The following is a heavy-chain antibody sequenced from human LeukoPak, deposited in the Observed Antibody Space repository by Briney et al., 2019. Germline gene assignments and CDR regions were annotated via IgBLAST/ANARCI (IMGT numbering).Heavy chain of an antibody. CDR3: ARDNYGSGSSYYYYYYGMDV. CDR2: IKQDGSEK. Sequence: PGGSLRLSCAASGFTFSSYWMSRVRQAPGKGLEWVANIKQDGSEKYYVDSVKGRFTISRDNAKNSLYLQMNSLRAEDTAVYYCARDNYGSGSSYYYYYYGMDVWGQGTTVTVSS. V-gene: IGHV3-7*01. D-gene: IGHD3-10*01. J-gene: IGHJ6*02. CDR1: GFTFSSYW.